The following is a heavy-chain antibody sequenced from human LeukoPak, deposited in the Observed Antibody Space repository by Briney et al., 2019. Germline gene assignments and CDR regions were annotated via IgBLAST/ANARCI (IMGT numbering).Heavy chain of an antibody. V-gene: IGHV4-34*01. D-gene: IGHD1-26*01. CDR1: GGSFSGYY. J-gene: IGHJ4*02. CDR3: ARGEAGTTTDFDY. CDR2: INHSGST. Sequence: PSETLSLTCAVYGGSFSGYYWSWVRQPPGKGLEWIGEINHSGSTNYNPSLKSRVTISLDTSKNQFSLKLSSVTAADTAVYYCARGEAGTTTDFDYWGQGTLVTVSS.